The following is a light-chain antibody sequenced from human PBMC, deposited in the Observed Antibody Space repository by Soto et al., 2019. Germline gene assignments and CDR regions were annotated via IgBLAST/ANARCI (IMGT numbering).Light chain of an antibody. J-gene: IGKJ2*01. CDR3: QQYVNSPVT. CDR1: QRVNSSY. Sequence: EIVLTQSPDTLYLSPGEGATLSCRASQRVNSSYLAWYQQKPGQAPRLLISGASDRATGVPARVSGSGSGTDFTLTIRRLEPEDFAVYYCQQYVNSPVTFGQGTKLKIK. CDR2: GAS. V-gene: IGKV3-20*01.